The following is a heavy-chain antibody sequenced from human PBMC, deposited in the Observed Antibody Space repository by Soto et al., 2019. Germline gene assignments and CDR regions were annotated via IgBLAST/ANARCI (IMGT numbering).Heavy chain of an antibody. D-gene: IGHD2-8*01. CDR3: ATVETLGYCTNSLCVSWDY. CDR1: GYTLTGLS. Sequence: QVQLVQSGAEVKKPGASVKVSCKVSGYTLTGLSMHWVRQAPGKGLEWMGGFDPEDGKRIYAQKLQDRVTMTEDTSTDTGYMELSSLRSEDTAVYYCATVETLGYCTNSLCVSWDYWGQGTLVTVSS. V-gene: IGHV1-24*01. CDR2: FDPEDGKR. J-gene: IGHJ4*02.